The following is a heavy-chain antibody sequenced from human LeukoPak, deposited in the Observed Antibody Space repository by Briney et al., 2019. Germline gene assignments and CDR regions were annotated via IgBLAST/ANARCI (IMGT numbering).Heavy chain of an antibody. J-gene: IGHJ4*02. CDR3: ARAPRSWGFDY. CDR2: IYYSGST. D-gene: IGHD7-27*01. V-gene: IGHV4-31*03. CDR1: GGSISSGGYY. Sequence: SETLSLTCTVSGGSISSGGYYWSWIRQHPGKGLEWIGYIYYSGSTYYNPSLKSRVTISVDTSKNQFSLNLNSLTAADTAVYYCARAPRSWGFDYWGQGTLVTVSS.